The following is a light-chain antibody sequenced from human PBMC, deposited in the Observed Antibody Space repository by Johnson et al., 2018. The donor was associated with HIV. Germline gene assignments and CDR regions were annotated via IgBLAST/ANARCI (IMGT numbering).Light chain of an antibody. Sequence: QSVLTQPPSVSAAPGQKVTISCSGSSSNIGNKYVSWYQQLPGTAPKLLIYENNKRPSGIPDRFSGSKSGTSATLGITGLQTGDEADYYCATWDSSLSPRGVFGTGTKVTVL. CDR3: ATWDSSLSPRGV. V-gene: IGLV1-51*02. CDR2: ENN. J-gene: IGLJ1*01. CDR1: SSNIGNKY.